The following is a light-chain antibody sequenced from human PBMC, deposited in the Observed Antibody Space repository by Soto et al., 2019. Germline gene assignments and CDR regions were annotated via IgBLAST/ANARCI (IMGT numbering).Light chain of an antibody. V-gene: IGLV4-69*01. CDR1: SGHISYA. CDR3: QTWGTGIHGV. J-gene: IGLJ3*02. Sequence: QPVLTQSPSASASLGASVKLTCTLSSGHISYAIAWHQQQPDKGPRYLMKVNSDGSHRKGDGIPDRFSGSSSGAERYLTISSLQSEDEADYYCQTWGTGIHGVFGGGTKVTVL. CDR2: VNSDGSH.